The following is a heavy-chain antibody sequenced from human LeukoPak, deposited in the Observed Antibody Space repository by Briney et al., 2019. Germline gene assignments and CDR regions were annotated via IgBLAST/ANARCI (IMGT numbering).Heavy chain of an antibody. J-gene: IGHJ6*02. CDR2: IRNDGSNK. CDR1: GFTFSTYG. Sequence: PGGSLRLSCAASGFTFSTYGMHWVRRAPGKGLEWVAFIRNDGSNKYYANSVKGRFTISRDTSKNTLYLQMNSLRADDTGVYYCANHPDGYHYALDVWGQGTTVIVSS. CDR3: ANHPDGYHYALDV. V-gene: IGHV3-30*02.